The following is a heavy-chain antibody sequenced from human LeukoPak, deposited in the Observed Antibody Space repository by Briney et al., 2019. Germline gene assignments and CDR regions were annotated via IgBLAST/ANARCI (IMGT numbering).Heavy chain of an antibody. CDR2: MSLNCGNT. J-gene: IGHJ5*02. CDR3: ERGAFDP. CDR1: GYTFTSYD. Sequence: ASVKVSCKASGYTFTSYDINWVRHATAQGVEWMGWMSLNCGNTGYAQKFQGRVTITRNPSIRTAYMELSSLRPEDTVVYYCERGAFDPWGQGTLVTVSS. V-gene: IGHV1-8*03.